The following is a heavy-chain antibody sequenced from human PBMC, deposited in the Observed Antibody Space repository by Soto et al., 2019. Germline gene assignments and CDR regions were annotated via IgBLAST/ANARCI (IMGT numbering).Heavy chain of an antibody. Sequence: EVQLVESGGGLVQPGGSLRLSCAASGFTFSSYDMHWVRQATGKGLEWVSAIGTAGDTYYPGSVKGRFTISRENAKNSLYLQMNSLRAGDTAVYYCARVRDSSSGYWYFDLWGRGTLVTVSS. J-gene: IGHJ2*01. CDR2: IGTAGDT. D-gene: IGHD6-6*01. CDR3: ARVRDSSSGYWYFDL. V-gene: IGHV3-13*01. CDR1: GFTFSSYD.